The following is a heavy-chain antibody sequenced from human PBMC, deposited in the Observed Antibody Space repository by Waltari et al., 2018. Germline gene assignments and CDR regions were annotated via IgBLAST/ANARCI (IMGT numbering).Heavy chain of an antibody. J-gene: IGHJ4*02. D-gene: IGHD6-13*01. CDR1: GGTFSSYA. Sequence: QVQLVQSGAEVKKPGSSVKVSCKASGGTFSSYAISWVRQAPGQGLEWMGGTSPIFGTANYDQKFQGRVTITADESTSTAYMELSSLRSEDTAVYYCAREGILSSSWSSYFDYWGQGTLVTVSS. V-gene: IGHV1-69*01. CDR3: AREGILSSSWSSYFDY. CDR2: TSPIFGTA.